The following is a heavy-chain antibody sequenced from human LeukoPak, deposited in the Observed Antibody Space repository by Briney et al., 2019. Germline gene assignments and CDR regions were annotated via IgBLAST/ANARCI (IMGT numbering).Heavy chain of an antibody. Sequence: GGTLRLSCAASGFTLSSYGMSWVRQAPGKGLEWVSAISASGGSTYYADSVKGRFTISRDNSKNTLYLQMNSLRAEDTAVYYCAKVRGYDYDYWGQGTLVTVSS. CDR2: ISASGGST. CDR3: AKVRGYDYDY. J-gene: IGHJ4*02. D-gene: IGHD5-12*01. V-gene: IGHV3-23*01. CDR1: GFTLSSYG.